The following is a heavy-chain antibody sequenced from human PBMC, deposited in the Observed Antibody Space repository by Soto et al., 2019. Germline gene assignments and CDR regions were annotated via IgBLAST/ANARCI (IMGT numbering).Heavy chain of an antibody. V-gene: IGHV4-59*12. CDR1: GGSISSYY. CDR3: GREQGYYFDR. CDR2: IYYFGST. Sequence: PSETLSLTCTVSGGSISSYYWSWIRQPPGKGLEWIGYIYYFGSTNYNPSLKSRVTMSVDTSKNQFFLTMTSVTAADTAVYFCGREQGYYFDRWGQGALVTVSS. J-gene: IGHJ4*02.